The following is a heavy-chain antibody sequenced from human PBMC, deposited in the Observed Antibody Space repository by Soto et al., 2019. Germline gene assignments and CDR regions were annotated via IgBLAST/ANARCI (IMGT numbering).Heavy chain of an antibody. J-gene: IGHJ4*02. CDR1: GFTFSIHG. Sequence: GGSLRLSCAASGFTFSIHGMHWVRQAPGKGLEWVAVIWYDGSDKYYADSVKGRFTISRDNSKNMLYLQMNSLRAEDTALYYCARDIYSSGWYVGFDYWGQGVLVTVPQ. D-gene: IGHD6-19*01. CDR3: ARDIYSSGWYVGFDY. V-gene: IGHV3-33*01. CDR2: IWYDGSDK.